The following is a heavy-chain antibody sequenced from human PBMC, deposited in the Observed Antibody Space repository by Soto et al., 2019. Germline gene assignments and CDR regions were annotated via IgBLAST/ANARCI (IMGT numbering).Heavy chain of an antibody. CDR1: GGSFSGYY. CDR3: ARGSDLYDYIWGSYRKQAFDY. D-gene: IGHD3-16*02. V-gene: IGHV4-34*01. Sequence: SSETLSLTCAVYGGSFSGYYWRWIRQPPGKGLEWIGEINHSGSTNYNPSLKSRVTISVDTSKNQFSLKLSSVTAADTAVYYCARGSDLYDYIWGSYRKQAFDYWGQGTLVTVSS. J-gene: IGHJ4*02. CDR2: INHSGST.